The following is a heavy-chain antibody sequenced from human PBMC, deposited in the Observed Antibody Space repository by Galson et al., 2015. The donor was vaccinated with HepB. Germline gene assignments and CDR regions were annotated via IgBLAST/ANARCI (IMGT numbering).Heavy chain of an antibody. V-gene: IGHV3-64*01. D-gene: IGHD6-19*01. Sequence: SLRLSCAASGFTFRSYAMHWVRQAPGKGLEYVSAISSNGGSTYYANSVKGRFTISRDNSKNTLYLQMGSPRAEDMAVYYCARGLLPCISVAFLYWGQGTLVTVSS. CDR3: ARGLLPCISVAFLY. CDR2: ISSNGGST. CDR1: GFTFRSYA. J-gene: IGHJ4*02.